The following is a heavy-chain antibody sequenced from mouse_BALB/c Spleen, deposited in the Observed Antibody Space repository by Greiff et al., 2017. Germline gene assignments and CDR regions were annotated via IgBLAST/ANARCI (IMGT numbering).Heavy chain of an antibody. Sequence: VQLKESGPGLVAPSQSLSITCTVSGFSLTSYGVHWVRQPPGKGLEWLGVIWAGGSTNYNSALMSRLSISKDNSKSQVFLKMNSLQTDDTAMYYCAREGGYDVPSYWGQGTLVTVSA. CDR2: IWAGGST. V-gene: IGHV2-9*02. D-gene: IGHD2-2*01. J-gene: IGHJ3*01. CDR1: GFSLTSYG. CDR3: AREGGYDVPSY.